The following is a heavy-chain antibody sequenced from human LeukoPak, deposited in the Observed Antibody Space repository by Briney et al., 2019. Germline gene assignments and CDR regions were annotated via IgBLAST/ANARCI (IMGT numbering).Heavy chain of an antibody. Sequence: GGSLRLSCTASGFTFGDYAMSWFRQAPGKGPEWVGFIRSKAYGGTTEYAASVKGRFTISRDDSKSIAYLQMNSLKTEDTAVYYCTRGGIAVAVDYWGQGTLVTVSS. V-gene: IGHV3-49*03. D-gene: IGHD6-19*01. CDR1: GFTFGDYA. CDR2: IRSKAYGGTT. J-gene: IGHJ4*02. CDR3: TRGGIAVAVDY.